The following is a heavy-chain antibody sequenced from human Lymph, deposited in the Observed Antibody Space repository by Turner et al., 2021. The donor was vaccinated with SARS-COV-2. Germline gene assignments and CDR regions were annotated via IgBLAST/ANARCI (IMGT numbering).Heavy chain of an antibody. V-gene: IGHV1-69*10. Sequence: QVQLVQSGAEVKKPGSSVKVSCKASGGTFSTYAISWVRQAPGQGLEWLGGTIPIFGIANYAQKFQGRVTITADKFTSTAYMELSSRRSEDTAVYYCARDATGPLGYWGRGTLVTVS. CDR1: GGTFSTYA. CDR3: ARDATGPLGY. D-gene: IGHD1-1*01. CDR2: TIPIFGIA. J-gene: IGHJ4*02.